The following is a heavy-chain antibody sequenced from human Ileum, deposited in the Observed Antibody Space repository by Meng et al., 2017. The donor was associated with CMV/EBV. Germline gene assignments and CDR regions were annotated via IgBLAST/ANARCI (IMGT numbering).Heavy chain of an antibody. J-gene: IGHJ5*02. CDR1: GGSISGYY. Sequence: QGQREGSGPGLVKPSETLSLTCTVSGGSISGYYWSWIRQPATKGLEWIGRVYSSGSTDYNPSLQSRVTMSVDTSKNQFSLKLSSVTAADTAVYYCARDVIRDDTGSWFDPWGQGTLVTVSS. D-gene: IGHD3-9*01. CDR2: VYSSGST. V-gene: IGHV4-4*07. CDR3: ARDVIRDDTGSWFDP.